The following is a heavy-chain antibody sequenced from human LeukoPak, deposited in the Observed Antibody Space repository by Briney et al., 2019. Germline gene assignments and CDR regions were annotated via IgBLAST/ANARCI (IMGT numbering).Heavy chain of an antibody. J-gene: IGHJ4*02. CDR2: IYYSGST. Sequence: SETLSLTCTVSGGSISSYYWSWLRQSPGKGLEWIGYIYYSGSTNYNPSLRSRVTISVDTSKNQFSLKLSSVTAADTAVYYCARRVCSGGTCYCDYWGQGTLVTVSS. CDR1: GGSISSYY. V-gene: IGHV4-59*08. D-gene: IGHD2-15*01. CDR3: ARRVCSGGTCYCDY.